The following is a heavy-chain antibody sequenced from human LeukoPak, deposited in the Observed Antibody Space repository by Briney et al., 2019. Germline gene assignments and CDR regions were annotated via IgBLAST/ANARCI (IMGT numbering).Heavy chain of an antibody. V-gene: IGHV3-53*01. D-gene: IGHD3-10*01. Sequence: GGSLRLSCAASGFSFDDYNMHWVRQAPGRGLEWVSLIYSDGSTHYTDSVKGRFTISRDNSKNTLYLQINSLRAEDTAVYYCARDFHGSGSIFDYWGQGTLVTVSS. J-gene: IGHJ4*02. CDR2: IYSDGST. CDR1: GFSFDDYN. CDR3: ARDFHGSGSIFDY.